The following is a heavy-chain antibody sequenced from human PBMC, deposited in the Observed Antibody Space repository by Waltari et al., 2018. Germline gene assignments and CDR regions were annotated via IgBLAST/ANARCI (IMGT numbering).Heavy chain of an antibody. Sequence: EVQMVESGGGLVQPGGSLRLSCAVSGFTVSGNYMSGVRQAPGKGLELVSVIYNDGSKNYADSVKGRCTISRDNSKNTLDRLRNSLRAEDTAVYYCVRGPDSRGGKRHGMDVWGQGTMVTVSS. CDR2: IYNDGSK. J-gene: IGHJ6*02. V-gene: IGHV3-66*01. CDR3: VRGPDSRGGKRHGMDV. CDR1: GFTVSGNY. D-gene: IGHD3-16*01.